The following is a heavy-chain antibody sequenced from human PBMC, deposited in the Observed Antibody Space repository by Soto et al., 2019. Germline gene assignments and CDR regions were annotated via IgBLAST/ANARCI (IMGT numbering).Heavy chain of an antibody. CDR2: IYYRGST. J-gene: IGHJ4*02. V-gene: IGHV4-59*01. D-gene: IGHD1-26*01. CDR3: ARTVVVGATYFDY. Sequence: QVQLQESGPGLVKPSETLSLTCTVSGGSISSYYWSWIRQPPGKGLEWIGYIYYRGSTNYNPSLKSRVTISVDTSKNQFSLKLSSVTAADTAVYYCARTVVVGATYFDYWGQGTLVTVSS. CDR1: GGSISSYY.